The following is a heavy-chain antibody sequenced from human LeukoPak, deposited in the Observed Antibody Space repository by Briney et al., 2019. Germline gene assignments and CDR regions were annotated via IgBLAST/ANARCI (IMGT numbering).Heavy chain of an antibody. CDR1: GYTFTSYG. J-gene: IGHJ3*02. D-gene: IGHD6-19*01. CDR3: ARDARLVRYDGAFDI. V-gene: IGHV1-18*01. CDR2: ISAYNGNR. Sequence: ASVKVSCKASGYTFTSYGISWVRQAPGQGLEWMGWISAYNGNRNYAQKLQGRVTMTTDTSTSTAYMELRSLRSDDTAVYYCARDARLVRYDGAFDIWGQGTMVTVSS.